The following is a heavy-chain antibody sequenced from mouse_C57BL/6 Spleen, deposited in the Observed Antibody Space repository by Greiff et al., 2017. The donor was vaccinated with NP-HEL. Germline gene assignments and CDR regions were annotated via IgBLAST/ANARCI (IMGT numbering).Heavy chain of an antibody. V-gene: IGHV14-3*01. CDR1: GFNIKNTY. CDR3: ARSTVVARGDYFDY. CDR2: IDPANGNT. Sequence: DVKLQESVAELVRPGASVKLSCTASGFNIKNTYMHWVKQRPEQGLEWIGRIDPANGNTKYAPKFQGKATITADTSSNTANLQLSSLTSEDTAIYYCARSTVVARGDYFDYWGQGTTLTVSS. D-gene: IGHD1-1*01. J-gene: IGHJ2*01.